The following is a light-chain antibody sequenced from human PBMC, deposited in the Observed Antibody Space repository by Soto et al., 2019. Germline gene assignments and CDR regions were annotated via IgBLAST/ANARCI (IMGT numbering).Light chain of an antibody. V-gene: IGKV1-39*01. CDR1: QSISSY. J-gene: IGKJ1*01. Sequence: DIQMTQSPSSLSASVGDRVTITCRASQSISSYLNWYQQKPGKAPKILIYAASSLQSGVPSRFSGSGSGTDFTLTISSLQPEDFAVYYCQQYNNWPRTFGQGTKVDIK. CDR3: QQYNNWPRT. CDR2: AAS.